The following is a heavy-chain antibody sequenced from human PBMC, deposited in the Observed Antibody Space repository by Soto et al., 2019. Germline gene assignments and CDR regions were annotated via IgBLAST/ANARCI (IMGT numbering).Heavy chain of an antibody. V-gene: IGHV1-69*13. Sequence: SVKVSCKASGGTFSSYAISWVRQAPGQGLEWMGGIIPIFGTADYAQKFQGRVTITADESTSTAYMELSSLRSEDTAVYYCARVAGYCISTSCYRANYYGMDVWGQGTTVTVSS. J-gene: IGHJ6*02. D-gene: IGHD2-2*01. CDR1: GGTFSSYA. CDR2: IIPIFGTA. CDR3: ARVAGYCISTSCYRANYYGMDV.